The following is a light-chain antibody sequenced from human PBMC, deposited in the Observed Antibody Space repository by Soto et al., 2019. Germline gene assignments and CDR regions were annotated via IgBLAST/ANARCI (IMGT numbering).Light chain of an antibody. CDR2: AAS. CDR3: KQANSCPWT. V-gene: IGKV1-12*01. CDR1: QGISSW. J-gene: IGKJ1*01. Sequence: DIQMTQSPSSVPYSAPETLKLTCRASQGISSWLVWYQQKPGKAPKLLIYAASSLQSGVPSRFSGSGSGTDFTLTISGLQTEDLATYYCKQANSCPWTFGKGTKVDIK.